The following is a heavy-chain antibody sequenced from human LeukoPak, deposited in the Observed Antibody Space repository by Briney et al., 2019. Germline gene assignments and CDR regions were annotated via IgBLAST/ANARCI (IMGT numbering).Heavy chain of an antibody. CDR1: GGTFSSYA. CDR2: IIPIFGTA. V-gene: IGHV1-69*13. CDR3: ARDGCSGGSCAIYYYYYYMDV. Sequence: SVKVSCKASGGTFSSYAISWVRQAPGQGLEWMGGIIPIFGTANYAQKFQGRVTITADESTSTAYMELSSLRSEDTAVYYCARDGCSGGSCAIYYYYYYMDVWGKGTTVTVSS. D-gene: IGHD2-15*01. J-gene: IGHJ6*03.